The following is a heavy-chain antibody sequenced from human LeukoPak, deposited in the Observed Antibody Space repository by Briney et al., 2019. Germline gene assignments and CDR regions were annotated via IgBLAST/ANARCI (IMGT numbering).Heavy chain of an antibody. Sequence: GGSLRLSCAASGFTVSSNYMSWVRQAPGKGLEWVSVIYSGGSTYYADSVKGRFTISRDNSKNTLYLQMNSLRAEDTAVYYCARDGGDDYYYYGMDVWGRGTTVTVSS. CDR2: IYSGGST. J-gene: IGHJ6*02. CDR1: GFTVSSNY. D-gene: IGHD2-21*02. CDR3: ARDGGDDYYYYGMDV. V-gene: IGHV3-66*02.